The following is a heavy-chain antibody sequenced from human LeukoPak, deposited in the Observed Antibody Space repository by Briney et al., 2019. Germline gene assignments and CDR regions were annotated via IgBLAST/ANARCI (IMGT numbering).Heavy chain of an antibody. D-gene: IGHD3-3*02. Sequence: GGSLRLSCATSGFTFSSYAMSWVRQAPEKGLEWVSSVSIRGDTTYYADSVKGRFTISRDSSKNTLYLQMDSLRAEDTAVYYCATPLAPGRGRFDYWGLGTLVTVSS. CDR3: ATPLAPGRGRFDY. J-gene: IGHJ4*02. CDR1: GFTFSSYA. V-gene: IGHV3-23*01. CDR2: VSIRGDTT.